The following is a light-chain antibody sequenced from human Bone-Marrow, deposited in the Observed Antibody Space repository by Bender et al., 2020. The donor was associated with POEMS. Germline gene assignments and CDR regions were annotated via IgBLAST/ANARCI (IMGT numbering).Light chain of an antibody. V-gene: IGLV3-1*01. CDR2: QDI. CDR1: KLRDNF. CDR3: QAWDSGTVA. J-gene: IGLJ2*01. Sequence: SYELTQAASVSVFLGQTVSITCSGNKLRDNFASWYQQRPGQSPVLVIFQDIERTSGIPERFSGSNSGTMATLTITGTQSMDEADYICQAWDSGTVAFGGGTKLTVL.